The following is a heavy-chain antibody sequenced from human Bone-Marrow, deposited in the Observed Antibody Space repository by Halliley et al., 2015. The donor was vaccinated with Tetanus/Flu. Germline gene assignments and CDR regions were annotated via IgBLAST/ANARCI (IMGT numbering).Heavy chain of an antibody. CDR1: GFTFRFYN. CDR3: ARVRSGYDAFDL. D-gene: IGHD3-10*01. Sequence: SLRLSCAASGFTFRFYNMHWVRQPPGKGLEWVSSISSTSEYIYYPDSVKGRFTVSRDNAKNSLFLQMNSLRAEDTALYYCARVRSGYDAFDLWGQGTMVTVSS. J-gene: IGHJ3*01. CDR2: ISSTSEYI. V-gene: IGHV3-21*01.